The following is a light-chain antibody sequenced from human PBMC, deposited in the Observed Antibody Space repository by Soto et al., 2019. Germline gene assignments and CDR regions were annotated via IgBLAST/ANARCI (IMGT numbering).Light chain of an antibody. V-gene: IGKV3-11*01. Sequence: ILMTQSPATLSVSPGERATLSCRASQSVSNNLAWYQQKPGQAPRLLIYDASTRATGIPARFSGSGSGTDFTLTISSLEPEDFAVYYCQQRSNWPITFGQGTRLEIK. CDR3: QQRSNWPIT. CDR1: QSVSNN. J-gene: IGKJ5*01. CDR2: DAS.